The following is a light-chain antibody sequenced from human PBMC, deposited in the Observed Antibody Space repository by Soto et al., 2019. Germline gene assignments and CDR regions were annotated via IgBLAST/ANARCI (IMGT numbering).Light chain of an antibody. CDR2: GAS. CDR3: QQYVNSPPALT. V-gene: IGKV3-20*01. J-gene: IGKJ4*01. Sequence: EIVLTQSPGTLSLSPGERATLSCRASQRISSSYLAWYQQKPGQAPRLLIYGASTRATGIPDRFSGSGSGTDFTLTISRLEREDFAVYYCQQYVNSPPALTFGGGTKVEIK. CDR1: QRISSSY.